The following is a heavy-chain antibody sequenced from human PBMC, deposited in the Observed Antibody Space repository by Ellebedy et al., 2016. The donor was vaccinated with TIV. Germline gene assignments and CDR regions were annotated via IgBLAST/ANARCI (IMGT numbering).Heavy chain of an antibody. J-gene: IGHJ4*02. V-gene: IGHV3-7*03. CDR1: GFKFDMYW. CDR2: INYDGSEK. D-gene: IGHD3-16*01. Sequence: PGGSLRLSCTASGFKFDMYWMTWVRQTPGKGLEWVANINYDGSEKYYVDSVEGRFTISRDNDKNSLSLQMGSLRAEDTAVFYCARAWGAYYLDYWGPGTLVTVSS. CDR3: ARAWGAYYLDY.